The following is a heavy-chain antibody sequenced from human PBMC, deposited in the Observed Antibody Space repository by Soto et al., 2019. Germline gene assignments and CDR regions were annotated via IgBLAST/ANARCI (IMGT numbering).Heavy chain of an antibody. V-gene: IGHV3-9*01. CDR1: GVTFDDYA. D-gene: IGHD1-1*01. CDR3: ARDLGLGYNSTFDY. J-gene: IGHJ4*02. Sequence: GGSLILSCAASGVTFDDYAMHWVRQAPGKGLEWVSGISWNSGSIGYADSVKGRFTISRDNSKSTLSLQMNSLRVEDTAVYYCARDLGLGYNSTFDYWGRGT. CDR2: ISWNSGSI.